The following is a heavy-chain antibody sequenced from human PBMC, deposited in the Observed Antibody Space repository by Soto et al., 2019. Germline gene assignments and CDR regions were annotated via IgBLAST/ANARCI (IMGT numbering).Heavy chain of an antibody. CDR1: GFTFTSYA. Sequence: EVQLLESGGGLVQPGGSLRLSCAASGFTFTSYAMSWVRQAPEKGLEWVSTISGTGGTIYYADSVKGRFTISRDNSKNTLYLQMNSLRAEDTAVYYCAKDLPTEYYGSGSGRYYYYYGMDVWGQGTTVTVSS. V-gene: IGHV3-23*01. CDR3: AKDLPTEYYGSGSGRYYYYYGMDV. CDR2: ISGTGGTI. J-gene: IGHJ6*02. D-gene: IGHD3-10*01.